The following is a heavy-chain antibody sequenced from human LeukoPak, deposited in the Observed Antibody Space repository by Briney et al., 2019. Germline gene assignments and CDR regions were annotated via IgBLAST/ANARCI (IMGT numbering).Heavy chain of an antibody. J-gene: IGHJ4*02. V-gene: IGHV1-2*02. CDR3: ARGFVLLWFGERSDFDY. CDR1: GYTFTGYY. CDR2: INPNSGGT. Sequence: ASVKVSCKASGYTFTGYYMHWVRQAPGQGLEWLRWINPNSGGTNYAQKFQGRVTMTRDTSITTAYTELSRLRSDDTAVYYCARGFVLLWFGERSDFDYWGQGTLVTVSS. D-gene: IGHD3-10*01.